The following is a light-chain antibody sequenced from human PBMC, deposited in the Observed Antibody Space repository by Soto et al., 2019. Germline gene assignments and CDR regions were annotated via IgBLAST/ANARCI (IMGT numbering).Light chain of an antibody. CDR3: TSPTPGSLYV. Sequence: QSVLTQPASVSGSPGQSITISCTGTSSDVGGYNYVSWYQQYPGRVPKLLIYKVSDRPSGISNRFSGSKSGNTASLTISGLQDEEEAASSCTSPTPGSLYVFGSGTKVTV. J-gene: IGLJ1*01. V-gene: IGLV2-14*01. CDR2: KVS. CDR1: SSDVGGYNY.